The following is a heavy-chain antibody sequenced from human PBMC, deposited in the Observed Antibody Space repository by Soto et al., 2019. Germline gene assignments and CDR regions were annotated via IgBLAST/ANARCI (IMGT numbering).Heavy chain of an antibody. J-gene: IGHJ6*02. V-gene: IGHV4-30-4*01. Sequence: PSETLSLTCTVSGGSISSGDYYCSWIRQPPGKGLEWIGHIYYSGSTYYNPSLKSRVTISVDTSKNQFSLKLSSVTAADTAVYYCVRVVVWSMDVWGQGTTVTVSS. CDR1: GGSISSGDYY. CDR3: VRVVVWSMDV. CDR2: IYYSGST. D-gene: IGHD3-16*01.